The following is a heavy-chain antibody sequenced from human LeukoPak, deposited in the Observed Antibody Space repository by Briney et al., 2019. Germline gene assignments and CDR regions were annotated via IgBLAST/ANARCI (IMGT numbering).Heavy chain of an antibody. CDR1: GGTFSSYA. J-gene: IGHJ4*02. Sequence: SSVKVSCKASGGTFSSYAISWVRQAPGQGLEWMGGIIPIFGTANYAQKFQGRVTITADTSTSTAYMELRSLRSDDTAVYYCARKLGYCSGGSCYLCDYWGQGTLVTVSS. D-gene: IGHD2-15*01. CDR2: IIPIFGTA. CDR3: ARKLGYCSGGSCYLCDY. V-gene: IGHV1-69*06.